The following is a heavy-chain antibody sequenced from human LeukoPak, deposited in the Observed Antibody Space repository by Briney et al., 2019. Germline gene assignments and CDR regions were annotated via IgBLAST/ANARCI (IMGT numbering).Heavy chain of an antibody. Sequence: ASVRVSCKASGYTFTGYYMHWVRQAPGQGLEWMGWINPNSGGTNYAQKFQGRVTMTRDTSTSTVYMELSSLRSEDTAVYYCAREGSSGYYYFDYRGQGTLVTVSS. CDR2: INPNSGGT. J-gene: IGHJ4*02. V-gene: IGHV1-2*02. CDR1: GYTFTGYY. CDR3: AREGSSGYYYFDY. D-gene: IGHD3-22*01.